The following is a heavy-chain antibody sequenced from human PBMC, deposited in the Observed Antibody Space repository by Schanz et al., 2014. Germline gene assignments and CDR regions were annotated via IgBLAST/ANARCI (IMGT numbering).Heavy chain of an antibody. V-gene: IGHV1-46*01. CDR2: INPSGGST. CDR1: GYTFTTYY. Sequence: QVHLVQSGAEEKKPGASMKVSCKASGYTFTTYYMLWVRQAPGQGLEWMGTINPSGGSTRYGQKFQGRVTITRDTLASTAYMEVSSLRSEDTAVYYCARSGSSNWYFFDYWGQGTLVTVSS. CDR3: ARSGSSNWYFFDY. J-gene: IGHJ4*02. D-gene: IGHD6-13*01.